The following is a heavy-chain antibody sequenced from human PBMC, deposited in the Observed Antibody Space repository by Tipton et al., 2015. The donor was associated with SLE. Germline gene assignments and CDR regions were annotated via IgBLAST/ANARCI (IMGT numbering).Heavy chain of an antibody. V-gene: IGHV3-7*03. CDR3: ARDAGGEELLTYWYFDL. CDR1: GFTFSSYW. Sequence: GSLRLSCAASGFTFSSYWMSWVRQAPGKGLEWVANIKQDGSEKYYVDSVKGRFTISRDNAKNSLYLQMNSLRAEDTAVYYCARDAGGEELLTYWYFDLWGRGTLVTVSS. CDR2: IKQDGSEK. D-gene: IGHD1-26*01. J-gene: IGHJ2*01.